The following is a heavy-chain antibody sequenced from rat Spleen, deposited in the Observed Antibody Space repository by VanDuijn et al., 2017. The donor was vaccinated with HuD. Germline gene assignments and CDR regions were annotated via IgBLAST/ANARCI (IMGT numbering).Heavy chain of an antibody. D-gene: IGHD1-10*01. CDR2: IIYDGSRT. J-gene: IGHJ3*01. V-gene: IGHV5S10*01. CDR1: GFTFSDYN. Sequence: EVQLVESGGGLVQPGRSLKLSCAASGFTFSDYNMARVRQAPKKGLEWVATIIYDGSRTYYRDSVKGRFTISRDNAKSTLYLQMDSLRSEDTATYYCATRGNNPFAYWGQGTLVTVSS. CDR3: ATRGNNPFAY.